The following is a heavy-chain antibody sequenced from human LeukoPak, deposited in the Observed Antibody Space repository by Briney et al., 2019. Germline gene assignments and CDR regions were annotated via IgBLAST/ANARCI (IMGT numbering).Heavy chain of an antibody. Sequence: PGGSLRLSCAASGFTFSSYAMSWGRQAPGKGLEWVSGISGSGGSTYYADSVKGRFTISRDNSKNTLYLQMNSLRAEDTAVYYCAKSTPPSYYYYYYGMDVWGQGTTVTVSS. CDR1: GFTFSSYA. CDR3: AKSTPPSYYYYYYGMDV. V-gene: IGHV3-23*01. D-gene: IGHD4-23*01. CDR2: ISGSGGST. J-gene: IGHJ6*02.